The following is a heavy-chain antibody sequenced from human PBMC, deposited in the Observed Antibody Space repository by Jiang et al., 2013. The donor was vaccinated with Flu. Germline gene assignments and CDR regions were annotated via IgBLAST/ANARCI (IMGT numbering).Heavy chain of an antibody. CDR1: GFTFSNYA. V-gene: IGHV3-21*01. Sequence: QLVESGGGLVQPGGSLRLSCAASGFTFSNYAMSWVRQAPGKGLEWISSISSSASYIYHADSVKGRFTISRDNAKNSLFLQMNSLTAEDTAVYYCARGIGDDSRDYWGQG. CDR3: ARGIGDDSRDY. J-gene: IGHJ4*02. D-gene: IGHD2-21*02. CDR2: ISSSASYI.